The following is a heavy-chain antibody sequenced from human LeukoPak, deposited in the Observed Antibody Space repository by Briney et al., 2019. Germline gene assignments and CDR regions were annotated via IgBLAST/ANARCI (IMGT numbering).Heavy chain of an antibody. J-gene: IGHJ4*01. CDR1: GYTFTSYY. CDR3: ASNGGPYSYGTSSFDY. Sequence: ASVKVSCKASGYTFTSYYMHWVRQAPGQGLEWMGIINPSGGSTSYAQKFQGRVTMTRDTSTSTVYMELSSLRSEDTAVYYCASNGGPYSYGTSSFDYWGQEPWSPSPQ. CDR2: INPSGGST. V-gene: IGHV1-46*01. D-gene: IGHD5-18*01.